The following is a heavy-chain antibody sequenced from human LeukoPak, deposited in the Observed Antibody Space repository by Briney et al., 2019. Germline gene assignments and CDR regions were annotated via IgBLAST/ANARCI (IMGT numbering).Heavy chain of an antibody. CDR1: GGPFSGYY. CDR2: INHSGST. CDR3: ARAKRYSSSWQTINWFDP. J-gene: IGHJ5*02. D-gene: IGHD6-13*01. V-gene: IGHV4-34*01. Sequence: SETLSLTCAVYGGPFSGYYWSWIRQPPGKGLEWIGEINHSGSTNYNPSLKSRVTISVDTSKNQFSLKLSSVTAADTAVYYCARAKRYSSSWQTINWFDPWGQETLVTVSS.